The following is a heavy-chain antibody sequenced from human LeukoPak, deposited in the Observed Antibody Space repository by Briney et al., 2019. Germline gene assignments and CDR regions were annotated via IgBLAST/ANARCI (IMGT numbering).Heavy chain of an antibody. J-gene: IGHJ5*02. D-gene: IGHD1-26*01. CDR1: GGTFSSYA. V-gene: IGHV1-69*06. Sequence: ASVKVSCKASGGTFSSYAISWARQAPGQGLEWMGGIIPIFGTANYAQKFQGRVTITADKSTSTAYMELSSLRSEDTAVYYCAREVGANWFDPWGQGTLVAVSS. CDR3: AREVGANWFDP. CDR2: IIPIFGTA.